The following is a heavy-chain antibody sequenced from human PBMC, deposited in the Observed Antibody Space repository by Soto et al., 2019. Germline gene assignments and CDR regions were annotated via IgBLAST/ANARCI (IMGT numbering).Heavy chain of an antibody. CDR2: IKQDGSEK. CDR3: ARDSYYDFWSGYYYYGMDV. Sequence: GGSLRLSCAASGFTFSSYWMSWVRQAPGKGLEWVANIKQDGSEKYYVDSVKGRFTISRDNAKNSLYLQMNSLRAEDTAVYYCARDSYYDFWSGYYYYGMDVWGQGTTVTVSS. V-gene: IGHV3-7*01. D-gene: IGHD3-3*01. CDR1: GFTFSSYW. J-gene: IGHJ6*02.